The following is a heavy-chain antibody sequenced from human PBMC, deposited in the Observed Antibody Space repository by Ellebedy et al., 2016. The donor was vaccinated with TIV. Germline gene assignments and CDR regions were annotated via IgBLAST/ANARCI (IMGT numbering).Heavy chain of an antibody. Sequence: ASVKVSXKVSGYTLTELSMHWVRQAPGKGLEWMGGFDPEDGETIYAQKFQGRVTMTEDTSTDTAYMELSSLRSEDTAVYYCAREARTVTTSAFDIWGQGTMVTVSS. J-gene: IGHJ3*02. CDR1: GYTLTELS. CDR3: AREARTVTTSAFDI. V-gene: IGHV1-24*01. D-gene: IGHD4-17*01. CDR2: FDPEDGET.